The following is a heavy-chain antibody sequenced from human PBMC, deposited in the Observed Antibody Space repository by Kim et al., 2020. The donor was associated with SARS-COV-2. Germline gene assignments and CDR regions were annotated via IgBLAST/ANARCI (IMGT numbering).Heavy chain of an antibody. J-gene: IGHJ5*02. CDR3: ARTKRITIFGVVQWFDP. Sequence: LKGRVTISVDTSKNQFSLKLGSVTAADTAVYYCARTKRITIFGVVQWFDPWGQGTLVTVSS. V-gene: IGHV4-30-2*05. D-gene: IGHD3-3*01.